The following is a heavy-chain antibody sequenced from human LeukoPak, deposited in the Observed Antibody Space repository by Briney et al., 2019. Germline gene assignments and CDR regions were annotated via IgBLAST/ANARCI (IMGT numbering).Heavy chain of an antibody. CDR3: ARAQTYGDSRLLLDY. V-gene: IGHV3-21*04. CDR2: ISSSSSYI. CDR1: GFTLSGYS. Sequence: PGESLRLSCAASGFTLSGYSMNWVRQAPGKGLEWVSSISSSSSYIYYADSVKGRFAISRDNAKNSQYLQMNSLRVEDTALYYCARAQTYGDSRLLLDYWGQGTLVTVSS. J-gene: IGHJ4*02. D-gene: IGHD4-17*01.